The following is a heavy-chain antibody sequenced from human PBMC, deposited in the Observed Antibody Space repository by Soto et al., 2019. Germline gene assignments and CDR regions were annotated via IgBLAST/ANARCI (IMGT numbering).Heavy chain of an antibody. CDR2: IKSKTDGGTT. CDR3: LPPPDPVKDIVVVPADGRSDYYYMDV. D-gene: IGHD2-2*01. J-gene: IGHJ6*03. CDR1: GFTFSNAW. V-gene: IGHV3-15*01. Sequence: GGSLRLSCAASGFTFSNAWMSWVRQAPGKGLEWVGRIKSKTDGGTTDYAAPVKGRFTISRDDSKNTLYLQMNSLKTEDKAVYYCLPPPDPVKDIVVVPADGRSDYYYMDVWGKGTTVTVSS.